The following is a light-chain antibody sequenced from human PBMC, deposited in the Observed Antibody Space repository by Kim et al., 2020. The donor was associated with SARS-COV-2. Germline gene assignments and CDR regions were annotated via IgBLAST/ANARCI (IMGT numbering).Light chain of an antibody. CDR2: GEN. CDR1: SLRNYY. J-gene: IGLJ2*01. V-gene: IGLV3-19*01. CDR3: SSRDNIGHPI. Sequence: VALGQTVRITCQGDSLRNYYATWYQQKPGQAPVLIIYGENNRPSGIPDRFSGSSSGITASLTITGAQAEDEADYYCSSRDNIGHPIFGGGTQLTVL.